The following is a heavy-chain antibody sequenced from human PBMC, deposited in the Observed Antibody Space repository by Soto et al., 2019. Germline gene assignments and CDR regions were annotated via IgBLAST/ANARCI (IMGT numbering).Heavy chain of an antibody. V-gene: IGHV5-51*01. D-gene: IGHD6-6*01. CDR1: GYSFTSYW. CDR3: ARQASKAAPHPHNWFDP. J-gene: IGHJ5*02. CDR2: IYPGDPDT. Sequence: GESLKIACKGSGYSFTSYWIGWGRQMPGKGLEWMGIIYPGDPDTRYSPSFQGQVTISADKSISTAYLQWSSLKASDTAMYYCARQASKAAPHPHNWFDPWGQGTLVTVSS.